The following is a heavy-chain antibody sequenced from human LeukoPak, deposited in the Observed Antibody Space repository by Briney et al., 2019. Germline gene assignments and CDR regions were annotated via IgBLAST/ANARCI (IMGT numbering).Heavy chain of an antibody. V-gene: IGHV4-59*01. CDR2: IYYSGST. CDR1: GGSFSSYY. J-gene: IGHJ5*02. CDR3: ARHGYSSGSLAWFDP. D-gene: IGHD6-19*01. Sequence: SETLSLTCTVSGGSFSSYYWSWIRQPPGKGLEWIGYIYYSGSTNYNPSLKSRVTISVDTSKNQFSLKLSSVTAADTAVYYCARHGYSSGSLAWFDPWGQGTQVTVSS.